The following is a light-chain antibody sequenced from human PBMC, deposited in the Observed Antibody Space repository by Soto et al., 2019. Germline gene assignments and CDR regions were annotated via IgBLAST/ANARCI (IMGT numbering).Light chain of an antibody. CDR3: AAWDDSLSGYV. J-gene: IGLJ1*01. Sequence: QSVLTQPPSASGTPGQRVTISCSGSSSNIGSNYVSWYQQLPGTAPKLIIYRNNQRPSGVPDRFSGSKSGTSASLAISGLRSEDEADYYCAAWDDSLSGYVFGTGTKLTVL. V-gene: IGLV1-47*01. CDR2: RNN. CDR1: SSNIGSNY.